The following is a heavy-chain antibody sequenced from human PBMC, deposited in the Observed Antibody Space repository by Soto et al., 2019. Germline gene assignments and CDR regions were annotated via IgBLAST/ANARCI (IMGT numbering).Heavy chain of an antibody. V-gene: IGHV3-30-3*01. CDR2: ISHDGISK. CDR1: GFIFSTSV. CDR3: AHEDHSSGRAGTFFH. D-gene: IGHD3-22*01. J-gene: IGHJ1*01. Sequence: QVQLVESGGGVVQPGRSLRLSCAASGFIFSTSVIHWVRRAPGKGLEWVAAISHDGISKHYGDSVKGRLTISRDNSQNTVYVQMDIVTSKAAAVYYCAHEDHSSGRAGTFFHWGQGTLVTVSS.